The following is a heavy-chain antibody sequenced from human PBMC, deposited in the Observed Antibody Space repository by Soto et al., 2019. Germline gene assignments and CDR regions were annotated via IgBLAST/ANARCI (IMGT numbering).Heavy chain of an antibody. Sequence: TERLSLTRHVSCGSIYTYYWKRIRQSPGQGMEWIGYISDGGSTNYNPSLKSRVTLSVDTSQKQVSLKMRSVRDEDKERYFCDLYCRTPICPEDHYFDVEVWCQATTGT. CDR1: CGSIYTYY. CDR2: ISDGGST. V-gene: IGHV4-59*01. J-gene: IGHJ6*02. CDR3: DLYCRTPICPEDHYFDVEV. D-gene: IGHD2-2*01.